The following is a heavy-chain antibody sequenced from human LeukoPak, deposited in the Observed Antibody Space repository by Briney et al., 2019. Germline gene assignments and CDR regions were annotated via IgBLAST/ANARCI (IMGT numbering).Heavy chain of an antibody. V-gene: IGHV4-59*12. CDR3: ARTLGGGWFDP. CDR1: GGSISSYY. D-gene: IGHD3-10*01. J-gene: IGHJ5*02. Sequence: SETLSLTCTVSGGSISSYYWSWIRQPPGKGLEWIGYIYYSGSTNYNPSLKSRVTISVDRSKNQFSLKLSSVTAADTAVYYCARTLGGGWFDPWGQGTLVTVSS. CDR2: IYYSGST.